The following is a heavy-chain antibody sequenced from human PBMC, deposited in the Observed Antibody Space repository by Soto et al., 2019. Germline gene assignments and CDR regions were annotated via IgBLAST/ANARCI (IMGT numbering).Heavy chain of an antibody. CDR2: ISAGGDTK. V-gene: IGHV3-23*01. Sequence: EVQVLESGGGLVQPGGSLRLSCVASGFTFRSSDMSWVRQAPGKGLEWVASISAGGDTKYNAASVKGRFTISRDNSKNTVYLQMNTLRVEDTAIYYCASLSARSGSLKLPYWFDPWGQGALVTVSS. CDR3: ASLSARSGSLKLPYWFDP. J-gene: IGHJ5*02. CDR1: GFTFRSSD. D-gene: IGHD1-26*01.